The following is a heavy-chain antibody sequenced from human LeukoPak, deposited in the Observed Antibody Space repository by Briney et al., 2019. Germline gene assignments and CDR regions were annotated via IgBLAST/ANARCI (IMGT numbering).Heavy chain of an antibody. V-gene: IGHV4-31*03. Sequence: TLSLTCTVSGGSISSGGYYWSWIRQHPGKGLEWIGYIYYSGSTYYNPSLKSRVTISVDTSKNQFSLKLSSVTAADTAVYYCARSYYYGSGSYYSFPYWGQGTLVTVSS. CDR1: GGSISSGGYY. CDR3: ARSYYYGSGSYYSFPY. D-gene: IGHD3-10*01. CDR2: IYYSGST. J-gene: IGHJ4*02.